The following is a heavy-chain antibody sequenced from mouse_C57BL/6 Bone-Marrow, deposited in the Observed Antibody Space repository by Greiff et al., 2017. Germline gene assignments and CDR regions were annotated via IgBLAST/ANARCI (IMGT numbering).Heavy chain of an antibody. J-gene: IGHJ3*01. V-gene: IGHV10-3*01. CDR2: IRRKSSNYAT. CDR1: GFTFNTYA. CDR3: VRGFGY. Sequence: EVKLMESGGGLVQPKGSLKLSCAASGFTFNTYAMHWVRQAPGKGLEWVARIRRKSSNYATYYADSVKDRFTISRDNSQSMLYLQMNNLKTEDTAMYYCVRGFGYWGQGALVTVSA.